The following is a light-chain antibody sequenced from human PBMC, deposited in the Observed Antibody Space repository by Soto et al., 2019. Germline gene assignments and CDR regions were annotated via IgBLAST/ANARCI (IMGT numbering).Light chain of an antibody. V-gene: IGKV3-11*01. CDR2: DAS. Sequence: EIVLTQSPATLSLSPGERATLSCRASQSIGSYLAWYQQKPGQAPRLLIYDASNRATGIPARFSGSGSGTDFTLTISSLEPEDFAVYYCQQRNNWPPTWTFGQGTKVEIK. J-gene: IGKJ1*01. CDR3: QQRNNWPPTWT. CDR1: QSIGSY.